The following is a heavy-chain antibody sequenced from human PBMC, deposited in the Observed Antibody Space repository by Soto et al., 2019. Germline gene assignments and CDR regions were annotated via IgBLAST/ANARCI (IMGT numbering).Heavy chain of an antibody. CDR3: ARYRGETHIGIQLWLCGPYGMDV. J-gene: IGHJ6*04. D-gene: IGHD5-18*01. CDR1: GFTFSSYG. Sequence: GGSLRLSCAASGFTFSSYGMHWVRQAPGKGLEWVAVIWYDGSNKYYADSVKGRFTTSRDNSKNTLYLQMNSLRPEDTAVYYCARYRGETHIGIQLWLCGPYGMDVWGKGNPVTDSS. V-gene: IGHV3-33*01. CDR2: IWYDGSNK.